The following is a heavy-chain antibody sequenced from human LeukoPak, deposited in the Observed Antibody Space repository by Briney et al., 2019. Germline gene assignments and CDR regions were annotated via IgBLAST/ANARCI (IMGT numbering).Heavy chain of an antibody. D-gene: IGHD6-13*01. J-gene: IGHJ4*02. CDR3: ARRIAAAGWDY. CDR1: GASISSSSYY. V-gene: IGHV4-39*01. CDR2: IYYSGST. Sequence: SETLSLTCTVSGASISSSSYYWGWIRQPPGKGLEWIGSIYYSGSTYYNPSLKSRVTISVDTSKNQFSLKLSSVTAADTAVYYCARRIAAAGWDYWGQGTLVTVSS.